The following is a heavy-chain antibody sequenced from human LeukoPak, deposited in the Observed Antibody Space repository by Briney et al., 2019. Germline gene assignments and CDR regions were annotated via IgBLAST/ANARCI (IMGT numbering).Heavy chain of an antibody. CDR1: GGSFSGYY. CDR3: ARGYSSGWYSSFDY. CDR2: INHSGST. Sequence: SETLSLTCAVYGGSFSGYYWSWIRQPPGKGLERIGEINHSGSTNYNPSLKSRVTISVDTSKNQFSLKLSSVTAADTAVYYCARGYSSGWYSSFDYWGQGTLVTVSS. D-gene: IGHD6-19*01. J-gene: IGHJ4*02. V-gene: IGHV4-34*01.